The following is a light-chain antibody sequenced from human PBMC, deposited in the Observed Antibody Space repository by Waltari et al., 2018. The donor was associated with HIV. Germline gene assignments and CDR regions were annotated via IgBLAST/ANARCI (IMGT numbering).Light chain of an antibody. CDR3: GTWDSSLSAVV. Sequence: QSVLTPPPSVSAAAGQKVPNSCSGSSSNIGNNYVSWYQQLPGTAPKPLIYYNNKRPSGIPDRLSGSKSGTSATLGITGLQTGDEADYYCGTWDSSLSAVVFGGGTKLTVL. J-gene: IGLJ2*01. CDR1: SSNIGNNY. CDR2: YNN. V-gene: IGLV1-51*01.